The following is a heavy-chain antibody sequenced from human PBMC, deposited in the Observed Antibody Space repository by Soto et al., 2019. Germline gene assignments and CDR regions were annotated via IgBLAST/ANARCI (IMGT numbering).Heavy chain of an antibody. J-gene: IGHJ5*02. Sequence: QVKLQESGPGLVKPSGTLSLTCAVSGGSINSNRWWTWVRQAPGKGLEWIGEIHDGGTTNYNLSLKSRVTLSIGESKNQFSLDMKSVSAADTAVYYCAGQWAAGYGAFDPWGQGILVTVSS. CDR2: IHDGGTT. V-gene: IGHV4-4*02. CDR1: GGSINSNRW. CDR3: AGQWAAGYGAFDP. D-gene: IGHD3-9*01.